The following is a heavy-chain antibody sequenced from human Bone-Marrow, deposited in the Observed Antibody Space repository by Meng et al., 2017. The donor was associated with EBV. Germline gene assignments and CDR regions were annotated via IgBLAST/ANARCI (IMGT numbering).Heavy chain of an antibody. Sequence: QGPLRGSGPGLVKPSEPLSIPCTGSRVTVTSGTYHWSLLRQSPGKGLEWIGYIYDTVTTIYNPSLKSRVSIFLETSKNLFSLKLNSVTTADTAVYYCAKSRSSTPGVVDYWGQGTLVTVSS. J-gene: IGHJ4*02. CDR2: IYDTVTT. CDR3: AKSRSSTPGVVDY. CDR1: RVTVTSGTYH. V-gene: IGHV4-61*01. D-gene: IGHD3-10*01.